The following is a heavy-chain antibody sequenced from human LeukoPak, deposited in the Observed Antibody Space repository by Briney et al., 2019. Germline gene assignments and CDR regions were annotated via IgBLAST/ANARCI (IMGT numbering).Heavy chain of an antibody. Sequence: SVKVSCKASGGTFSSYAFSWVRQAPGQGLEWMGGIIPIFGTANYAQKFQGRVTITADESTSTAYMELSSLRSEDTAVYYCARDLSGYDSRSFDYWGQGTLVTVSS. V-gene: IGHV1-69*13. D-gene: IGHD5-12*01. CDR3: ARDLSGYDSRSFDY. CDR1: GGTFSSYA. J-gene: IGHJ4*02. CDR2: IIPIFGTA.